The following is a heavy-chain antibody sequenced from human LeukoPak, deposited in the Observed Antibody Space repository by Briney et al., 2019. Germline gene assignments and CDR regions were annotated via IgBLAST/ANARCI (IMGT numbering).Heavy chain of an antibody. D-gene: IGHD4-17*01. CDR3: AKDPPMTTVTVPHNNWYCYL. J-gene: IGHJ2*01. Sequence: GGSLRLSCAASGFTFSSYAMTWVRQAPGQGLECVSGIGDCGGRTEYAYIVKGRFTISRDNTKNTLYLQMNRLRADDTALYYCAKDPPMTTVTVPHNNWYCYLWGGGNLFTVSS. V-gene: IGHV3-23*01. CDR2: IGDCGGRT. CDR1: GFTFSSYA.